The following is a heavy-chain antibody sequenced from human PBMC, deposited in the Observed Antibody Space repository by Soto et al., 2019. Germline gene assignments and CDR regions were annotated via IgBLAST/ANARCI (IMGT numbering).Heavy chain of an antibody. J-gene: IGHJ6*02. CDR1: GFAFSRYG. V-gene: IGHV3-33*06. CDR2: IWYDGTDN. D-gene: IGHD6-13*01. CDR3: AKDRSSSLDAMDV. Sequence: LRLSCAASGFAFSRYGMHWVRQAPDKGLEWVAVIWYDGTDNYYADSVKGRFTISRDNSKNTLYLQVDSLRVDDTAVYYCAKDRSSSLDAMDVWGQGTTVTVSS.